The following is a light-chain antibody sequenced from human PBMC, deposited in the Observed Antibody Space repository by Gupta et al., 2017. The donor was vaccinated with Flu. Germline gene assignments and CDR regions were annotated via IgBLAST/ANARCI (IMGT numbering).Light chain of an antibody. CDR2: AAS. CDR1: QSISSY. V-gene: IGKV1-39*01. Sequence: DIQMTQSPSSLSSSLGDRVTITCRASQSISSYLNWYQQKPGKAPKLLIYAASSWQSGVPSRFSGSGSGTDLTLTISSLQPEDFAAYYCQQSYSTLALTFGGGTKVEIK. J-gene: IGKJ4*01. CDR3: QQSYSTLALT.